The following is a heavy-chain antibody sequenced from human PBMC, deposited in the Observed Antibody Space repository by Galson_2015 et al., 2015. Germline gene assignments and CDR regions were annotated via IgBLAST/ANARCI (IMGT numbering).Heavy chain of an antibody. V-gene: IGHV3-48*02. CDR2: ISNSSTTT. J-gene: IGHJ4*02. CDR1: GFTFSSYS. D-gene: IGHD6-6*01. CDR3: AREAGYSSSSEGY. Sequence: SLRLSCAGSGFTFSSYSMDWVRQAPGKGLEWVSYISNSSTTTYYPDSVKGRFTISRDDAKNSLYLQMNSLRDEDIAVYGCAREAGYSSSSEGYWGQGTLVTVSS.